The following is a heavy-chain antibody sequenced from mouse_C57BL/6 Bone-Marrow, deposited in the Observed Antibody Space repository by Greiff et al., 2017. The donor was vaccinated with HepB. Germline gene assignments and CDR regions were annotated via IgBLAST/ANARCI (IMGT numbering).Heavy chain of an antibody. D-gene: IGHD1-1*01. CDR1: GFNIKDDY. CDR3: TTGDYCGRNY. V-gene: IGHV14-4*01. J-gene: IGHJ2*01. CDR2: IDPENGDT. Sequence: VQLQQSGAELVRPGASVKLSCTASGFNIKDDYMHWVKQRPEQGLEWIGWIDPENGDTEYASKFQGKATITADTSSNTAYLQLSSLTSEDTAVYYCTTGDYCGRNYWGQGTTLTVSS.